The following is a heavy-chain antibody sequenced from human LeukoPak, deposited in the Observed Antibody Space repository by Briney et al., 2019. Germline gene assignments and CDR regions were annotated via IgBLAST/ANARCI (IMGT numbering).Heavy chain of an antibody. CDR3: ARDIREVGESHYFDY. CDR2: INHSGST. D-gene: IGHD1-26*01. J-gene: IGHJ4*02. V-gene: IGHV4-34*01. CDR1: GGSFSGYY. Sequence: PSETLSLTCAVYGGSFSGYYWSWIRQPPGKGLEWIGEINHSGSTTYNPSLKSRVTISVDTSKNQFSLHLSSVTAADTAVYYCARDIREVGESHYFDYWGQGTLVTVTS.